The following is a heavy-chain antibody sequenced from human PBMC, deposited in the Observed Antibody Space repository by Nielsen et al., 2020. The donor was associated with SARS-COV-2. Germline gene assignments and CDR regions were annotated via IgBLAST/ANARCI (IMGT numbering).Heavy chain of an antibody. J-gene: IGHJ4*02. CDR1: GFTFSSYS. CDR3: AKDRAGATYARFDL. D-gene: IGHD4/OR15-4a*01. Sequence: GGSLRLSCAASGFTFSSYSMNWVRQAPGKGLEWVSSISRSYTYISYADSVKGRFTISRDNSKNTLYLQMNSLRAEDTAVYYCAKDRAGATYARFDLWGQGTLVTVSS. CDR2: ISRSYTYI. V-gene: IGHV3-21*04.